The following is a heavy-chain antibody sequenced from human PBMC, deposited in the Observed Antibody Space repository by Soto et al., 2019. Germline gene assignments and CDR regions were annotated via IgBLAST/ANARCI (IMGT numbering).Heavy chain of an antibody. D-gene: IGHD3-3*01. Sequence: GASVKVSCKASGFTFTSSAVQWVRQARGQRLEWIGWIVVGSGNTNYAQKFQERVTITRDMSTSTAYMELSSLRSEDTAVYYCAAGFSGRYYDFWSGYYKANNWFDPWGQGTLVTVSS. J-gene: IGHJ5*02. CDR3: AAGFSGRYYDFWSGYYKANNWFDP. CDR1: GFTFTSSA. V-gene: IGHV1-58*01. CDR2: IVVGSGNT.